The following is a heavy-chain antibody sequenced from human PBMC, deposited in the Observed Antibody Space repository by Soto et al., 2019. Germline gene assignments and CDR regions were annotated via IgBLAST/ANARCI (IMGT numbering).Heavy chain of an antibody. Sequence: QVQVVQSGAEVKKPGASVKISCKTSGYSFTDDYLHWVRQAPGQGLEWVGCINPHSGSTNFAQKFLGRVSMTRDTSIRTAYMELLGLPSDDTAIYYCSRAVYCGDDCYSCGMGVWGHGTTVAV. J-gene: IGHJ6*02. D-gene: IGHD2-21*02. V-gene: IGHV1-2*02. CDR3: SRAVYCGDDCYSCGMGV. CDR1: GYSFTDDY. CDR2: INPHSGST.